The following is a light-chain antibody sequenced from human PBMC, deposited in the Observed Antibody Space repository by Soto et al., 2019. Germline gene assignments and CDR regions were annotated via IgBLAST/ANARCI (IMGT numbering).Light chain of an antibody. CDR1: SSNIGANSD. CDR2: GNS. V-gene: IGLV1-40*01. CDR3: QSYDSSLSGFYV. J-gene: IGLJ1*01. Sequence: QSVLTLQPSGSGIPEQRVTISCTGSSSNIGANSDVHWYQQLAGAAPKLLIYGNSNRPSGVSDRFSGSKSGTSASLAITGLQAEDEADYYCQSYDSSLSGFYVFGTGTKVTVL.